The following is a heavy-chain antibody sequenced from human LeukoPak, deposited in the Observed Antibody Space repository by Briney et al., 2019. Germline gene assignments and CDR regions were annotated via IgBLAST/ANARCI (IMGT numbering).Heavy chain of an antibody. CDR3: ARDPGRGSCFDY. D-gene: IGHD2-15*01. Sequence: GGSLRLSCAAPGFTFSSYWMNWVRQAPEKGLEWVANIKQDGSEMYYVDSVKGRFTISRDNTKNSLYLQMNNLRVGDTAVYYCARDPGRGSCFDYWGQGTLVTVSS. CDR2: IKQDGSEM. J-gene: IGHJ4*02. CDR1: GFTFSSYW. V-gene: IGHV3-7*01.